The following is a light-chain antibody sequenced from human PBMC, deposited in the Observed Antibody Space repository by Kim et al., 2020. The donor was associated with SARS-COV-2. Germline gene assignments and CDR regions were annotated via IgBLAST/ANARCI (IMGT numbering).Light chain of an antibody. CDR1: SCAVGGYNF. V-gene: IGLV2-11*01. J-gene: IGLJ1*01. CDR2: DVS. CDR3: SSYADLYTHV. Sequence: GQSVTISCSGTSCAVGGYNFVCCYQHPRGNATHLMFYDVSKRPSGVPDRFSGSKSAKPASLTISGHHAEDEADYYSSSYADLYTHVFGAGTKVTVL.